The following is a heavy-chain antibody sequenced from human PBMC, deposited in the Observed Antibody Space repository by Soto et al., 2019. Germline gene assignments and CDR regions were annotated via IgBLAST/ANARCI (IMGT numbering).Heavy chain of an antibody. V-gene: IGHV3-33*01. CDR2: IWYDGSNK. CDR1: GFTFSSYG. CDR3: ARDRLPRSGSYYYFDY. D-gene: IGHD1-26*01. J-gene: IGHJ4*02. Sequence: QVQLVESGGGVVQPGRSLRLSCAASGFTFSSYGMHWVRQAPGKGLEWVAVIWYDGSNKYYADSVKGRFTISRDNSKNTLYLQMTRLRAEDTAVYYCARDRLPRSGSYYYFDYRGQGTLVTVSS.